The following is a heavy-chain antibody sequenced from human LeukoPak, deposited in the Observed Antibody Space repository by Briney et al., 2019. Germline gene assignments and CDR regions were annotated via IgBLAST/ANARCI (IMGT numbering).Heavy chain of an antibody. V-gene: IGHV4-30-4*01. CDR2: IYYSGST. D-gene: IGHD3-10*01. J-gene: IGHJ6*02. Sequence: SETLSLTCTVSGGSLSSGDYYWRWLRQPPGKGLEWIGYIYYSGSTYYNPSLKSRVTISVDTSKNQFSLKLSSVTAADTAVYYCAGSEHRYYYYGMDVWGQGTTVTVSS. CDR3: AGSEHRYYYYGMDV. CDR1: GGSLSSGDYY.